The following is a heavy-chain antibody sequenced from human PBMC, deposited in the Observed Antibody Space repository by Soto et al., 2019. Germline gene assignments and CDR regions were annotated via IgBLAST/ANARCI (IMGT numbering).Heavy chain of an antibody. CDR3: AREVVGNTWPGIFDS. J-gene: IGHJ4*02. CDR1: DDSIGPYY. CDR2: VYTSGST. Sequence: QEQLRESGPGLVKPSETLSLTCSISDDSIGPYYWTWIRQTPRKELQWIGYVYTSGSTKYNSSHKSRVTISLDASNSQFSLTMSSVTAADTGVYYCAREVVGNTWPGIFDSWGRGTLVVVSS. V-gene: IGHV4-4*08.